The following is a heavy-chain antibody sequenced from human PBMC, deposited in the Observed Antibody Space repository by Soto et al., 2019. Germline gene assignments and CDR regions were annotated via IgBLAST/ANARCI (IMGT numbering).Heavy chain of an antibody. J-gene: IGHJ4*02. Sequence: GASLKISCKGSGYSFTTYWITCVRQMPGKGLEWMVRIDPSDSYINYNPSFQGHVTISADKSISTAFLQWSTLKASDTAIYYCTSGKFYGSPWPWGGQGTLVTVSS. CDR3: TSGKFYGSPWPW. CDR2: IDPSDSYI. V-gene: IGHV5-10-1*01. D-gene: IGHD1-26*01. CDR1: GYSFTTYW.